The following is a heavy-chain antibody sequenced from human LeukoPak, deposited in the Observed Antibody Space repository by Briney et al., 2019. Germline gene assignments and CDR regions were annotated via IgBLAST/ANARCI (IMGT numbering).Heavy chain of an antibody. CDR1: GFTFSSYG. CDR2: IRSDGSNK. V-gene: IGHV3-30*02. J-gene: IGHJ4*02. Sequence: GGSLRLSCAASGFTFSSYGMHWVRQTPGKGLEWVAFIRSDGSNKYYADSEKGRFTISRDNSKKTLYLQINSLRAEDTAVYYCAKEDRYGSVYWGQGTLVTVSP. D-gene: IGHD5-18*01. CDR3: AKEDRYGSVY.